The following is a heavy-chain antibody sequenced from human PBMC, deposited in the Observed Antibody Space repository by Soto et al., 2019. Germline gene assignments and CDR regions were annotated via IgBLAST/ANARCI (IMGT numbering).Heavy chain of an antibody. CDR2: IYYSGST. D-gene: IGHD1-26*01. Sequence: SETLSLTCTVSGGSISSSSYYWGWIRQPPGKGLEWIGSIYYSGSTYYNPSLKSRVTISVDTSKNQFSLKLSSVTAADTAGDYCAGGRAFDTRRGWYYYYGMDVWGQGTTVTVSS. J-gene: IGHJ6*02. V-gene: IGHV4-39*07. CDR3: AGGRAFDTRRGWYYYYGMDV. CDR1: GGSISSSSYY.